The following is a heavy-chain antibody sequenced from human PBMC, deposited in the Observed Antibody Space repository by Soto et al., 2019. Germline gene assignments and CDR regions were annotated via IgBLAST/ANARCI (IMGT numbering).Heavy chain of an antibody. CDR3: ARDRAVLVPAALNDYYYYGMDV. D-gene: IGHD2-2*01. CDR2: MNPNSGNT. Sequence: QVQLVQSGAEVKKPGASVKVSCKASGYTFTSYDINWVRQATGQGHEWMGWMNPNSGNTGYAQKFQGRVTMTRNTSISTAYMELSSLRSEDTAVYYCARDRAVLVPAALNDYYYYGMDVWGQGTTVTVSS. V-gene: IGHV1-8*01. CDR1: GYTFTSYD. J-gene: IGHJ6*02.